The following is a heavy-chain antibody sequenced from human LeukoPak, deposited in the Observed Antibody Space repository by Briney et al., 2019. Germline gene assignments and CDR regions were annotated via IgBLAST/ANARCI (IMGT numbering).Heavy chain of an antibody. V-gene: IGHV3-21*01. Sequence: GGSLRLSCAASGFTFSSYSMNWGRQAPGKGLEWVSSISSSSSYIYYADSVKGRFTISRDNAKNSLYLQMNSLRAEDTAVYYCASFPWELRPTWGQGTLVTVSS. J-gene: IGHJ4*02. CDR3: ASFPWELRPT. D-gene: IGHD1-26*01. CDR1: GFTFSSYS. CDR2: ISSSSSYI.